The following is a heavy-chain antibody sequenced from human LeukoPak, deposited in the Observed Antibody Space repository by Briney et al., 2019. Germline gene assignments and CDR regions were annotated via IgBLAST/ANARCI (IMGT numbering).Heavy chain of an antibody. Sequence: SETLSLTCTVSGYSISNGFYWAWIRQPPGKGLEWIGSIYHSGTTYYNPSLKSRVTISVDTSKNQFSLKLSSVTAADTAVYYCARAVGGPRAAFDIWGQGTMVTVSS. CDR1: GYSISNGFY. V-gene: IGHV4-38-2*02. CDR2: IYHSGTT. D-gene: IGHD1-26*01. J-gene: IGHJ3*02. CDR3: ARAVGGPRAAFDI.